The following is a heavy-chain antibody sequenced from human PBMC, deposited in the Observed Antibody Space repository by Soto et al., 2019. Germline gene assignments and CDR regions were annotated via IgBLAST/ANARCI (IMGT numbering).Heavy chain of an antibody. D-gene: IGHD3-16*01. V-gene: IGHV3-7*03. Sequence: VGSLRLSCAASGFTFSSYWMSWVRQAPGKGLEWVANIKQDGSEKYYVDSVKGRFTISRDNAKNSLYLQMNSLRAEDTAVYYCARGPLGGYYGMDVWGQGTTVTVSS. CDR1: GFTFSSYW. J-gene: IGHJ6*02. CDR3: ARGPLGGYYGMDV. CDR2: IKQDGSEK.